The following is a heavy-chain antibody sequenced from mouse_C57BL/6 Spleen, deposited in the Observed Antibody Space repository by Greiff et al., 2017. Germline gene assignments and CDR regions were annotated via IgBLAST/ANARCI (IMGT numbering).Heavy chain of an antibody. Sequence: QVHVKQSGAELARPGASVKLSCKASGYTFTSYGISWVKQRTGQGLEWIGEIYPRSGNTYYNEKFKGKATLTADKSSSTAYMELRSLTSEDSAVYFCARFSYYDYGYYAMDYWGQGTSVTVSS. CDR3: ARFSYYDYGYYAMDY. J-gene: IGHJ4*01. V-gene: IGHV1-81*01. D-gene: IGHD2-4*01. CDR2: IYPRSGNT. CDR1: GYTFTSYG.